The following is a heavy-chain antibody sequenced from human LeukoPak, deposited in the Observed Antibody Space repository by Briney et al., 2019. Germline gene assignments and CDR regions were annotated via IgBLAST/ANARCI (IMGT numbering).Heavy chain of an antibody. CDR1: GGSITGSY. D-gene: IGHD3-22*01. V-gene: IGHV4-59*01. CDR2: IYYSGST. J-gene: IGHJ4*02. Sequence: PSETLSLTCTVSGGSITGSYWSWLRQPPGKGLEYIGYIYYSGSTNYNPSLKSRVTISVDTSKNQFSLKLTSVTAADTAVYYCARATYHYGSSGPALENWGQGTLVTVSS. CDR3: ARATYHYGSSGPALEN.